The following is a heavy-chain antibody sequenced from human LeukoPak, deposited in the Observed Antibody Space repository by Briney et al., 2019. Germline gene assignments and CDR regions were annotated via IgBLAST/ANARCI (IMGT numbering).Heavy chain of an antibody. D-gene: IGHD6-19*01. J-gene: IGHJ4*02. V-gene: IGHV3-72*01. CDR3: ASGAVAGRFDY. CDR1: GFTFSDHY. CDR2: TRNKANSYTT. Sequence: PGGSLRLSCAASGFTFSDHYMDWVRQAPGKGLEWVGRTRNKANSYTTEYAASVKGRFTISRDDSKNSLYLQMNSLKTEDTAVYYCASGAVAGRFDYWGQGTLVIVSS.